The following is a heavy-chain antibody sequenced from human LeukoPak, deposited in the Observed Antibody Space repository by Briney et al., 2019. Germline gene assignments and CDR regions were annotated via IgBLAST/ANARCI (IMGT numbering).Heavy chain of an antibody. J-gene: IGHJ4*02. CDR3: ARDQGKYYYDSSGHYHDY. CDR1: GFTFSSYA. V-gene: IGHV3-30-3*01. Sequence: GGSLRLSCAASGFTFSSYAMHWVRQAPGKGLEWVAVISYDGSNKYYADSVKGRFTISRDNSKNTLYLQMNSLRAEGTAVYYCARDQGKYYYDSSGHYHDYWGQGTLVTVSS. D-gene: IGHD3-22*01. CDR2: ISYDGSNK.